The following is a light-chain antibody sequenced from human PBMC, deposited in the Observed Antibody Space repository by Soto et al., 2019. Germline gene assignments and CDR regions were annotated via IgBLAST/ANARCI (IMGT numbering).Light chain of an antibody. Sequence: DIQMAQTPSSLSASVGDRVTITCRASQSISIDLNWYQHKPGKAPKLLIYAASSLESGVPSRFSADGSGTDFTLTISSLQPDDFATYYCQQSSSIPPFTIGPGTRVDFK. CDR2: AAS. CDR3: QQSSSIPPFT. CDR1: QSISID. J-gene: IGKJ3*01. V-gene: IGKV1-39*01.